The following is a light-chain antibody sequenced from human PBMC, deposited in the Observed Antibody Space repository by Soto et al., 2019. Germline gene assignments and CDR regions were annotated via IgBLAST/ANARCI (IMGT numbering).Light chain of an antibody. J-gene: IGLJ1*01. CDR2: DVS. V-gene: IGLV2-14*01. Sequence: QSVLTQPASVSGSPGQSIAISCTGTSSDVGGYNYVSWYQQHPGKAPKLIIYDVSNRPSGVSNRFSGSKSGNTASLTISGLQAEDEADYYCSSYTSSSTYVFGTETKLTVL. CDR3: SSYTSSSTYV. CDR1: SSDVGGYNY.